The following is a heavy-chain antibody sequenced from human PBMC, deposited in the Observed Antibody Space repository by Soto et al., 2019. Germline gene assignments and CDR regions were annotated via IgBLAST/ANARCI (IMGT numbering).Heavy chain of an antibody. CDR1: GGSISFYY. V-gene: IGHV4-59*01. CDR3: AREGYSSRWNPIDY. D-gene: IGHD6-13*01. CDR2: IYSSGST. J-gene: IGHJ4*02. Sequence: SETLSLTCTVSGGSISFYYWSWIRQPPGKGLEWIAYIYSSGSTKYNPSLKSRVTISVDASKNQLSLKLSSVTAADTAVYYCAREGYSSRWNPIDYWGQGTQVTVSS.